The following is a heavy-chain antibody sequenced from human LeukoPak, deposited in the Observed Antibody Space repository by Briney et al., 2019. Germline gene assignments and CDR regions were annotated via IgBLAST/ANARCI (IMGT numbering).Heavy chain of an antibody. CDR2: ISDDGSYT. Sequence: GGSLRLSCAASGFSFSSHWVHWVRQAPGKGLVWVSRISDDGSYTSNVDSVKGRSTISRDNVNNMLYLHMDSLRAEDTAVYYCASFGISWRSSYWGQGTLVTVSS. V-gene: IGHV3-74*01. J-gene: IGHJ4*02. CDR1: GFSFSSHW. D-gene: IGHD2-21*01. CDR3: ASFGISWRSSY.